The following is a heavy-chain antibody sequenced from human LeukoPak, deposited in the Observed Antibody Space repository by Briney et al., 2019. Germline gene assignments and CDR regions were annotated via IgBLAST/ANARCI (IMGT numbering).Heavy chain of an antibody. Sequence: SETLTLTCTVSGGSISSSSYYWGWIRQPPGKGLEWIGNIYKSGSTYYNPSLKSRVTISVDTSKNQFSLKLNSVTAADTAVYYCARAGSGRSPDWFDPWGQGTLVTVSS. J-gene: IGHJ5*02. CDR2: IYKSGST. CDR1: GGSISSSSYY. CDR3: ARAGSGRSPDWFDP. D-gene: IGHD1-26*01. V-gene: IGHV4-39*01.